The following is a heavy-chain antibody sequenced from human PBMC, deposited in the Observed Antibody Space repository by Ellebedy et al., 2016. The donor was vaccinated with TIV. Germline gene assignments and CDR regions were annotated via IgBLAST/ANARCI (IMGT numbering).Heavy chain of an antibody. CDR1: GGSFSGYY. CDR3: ARRVRNWFDP. J-gene: IGHJ5*02. D-gene: IGHD1-1*01. CDR2: INHSGST. Sequence: SETLSLXXAVYGGSFSGYYWSWIRQPPGKGLEWIGEINHSGSTNYNPSLKSRVTISVDTSKNQFSLKLSSVTAADTAVYYCARRVRNWFDPWGQGTLVTVSS. V-gene: IGHV4-34*01.